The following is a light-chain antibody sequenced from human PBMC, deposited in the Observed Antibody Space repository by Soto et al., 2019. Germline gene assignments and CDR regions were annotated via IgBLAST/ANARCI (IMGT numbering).Light chain of an antibody. V-gene: IGKV3-11*01. CDR1: QSVSSY. CDR2: GAS. CDR3: PQRGDWPWT. Sequence: EIVVGGSPETLSVSQRDGAGLCGRASQSVSSYLAWYQQKPGQAPRLLLYGASTRATGVPARFSASGSGTDFTRTFSSLEPEDFAVYYCPQRGDWPWTFGQGTKVDI. J-gene: IGKJ1*01.